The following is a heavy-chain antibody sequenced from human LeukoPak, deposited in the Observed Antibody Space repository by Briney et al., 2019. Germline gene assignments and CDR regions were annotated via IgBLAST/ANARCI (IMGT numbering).Heavy chain of an antibody. D-gene: IGHD6-13*01. CDR2: INHGGTT. J-gene: IGHJ6*03. V-gene: IGHV4-34*01. Sequence: PSETLSLTCAVYGDSFSGYYWSWIRQPPGKGLEWIGEINHGGTTNYNPSLKSRVTISVDTSKNHFSLKLSSVTAADTAAYYCARDRRGSSSWYHLIYYYYYMDVWGKGTTVTVSS. CDR3: ARDRRGSSSWYHLIYYYYYMDV. CDR1: GDSFSGYY.